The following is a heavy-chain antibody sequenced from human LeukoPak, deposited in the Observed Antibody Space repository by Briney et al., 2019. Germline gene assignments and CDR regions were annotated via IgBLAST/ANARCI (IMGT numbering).Heavy chain of an antibody. CDR3: AKVRAQWLVLLQYYFDY. CDR1: GFTFSSYV. Sequence: QPGGSLRLSCAASGFTFSSYVMSWVRQAPGKGLEWVSAISGSGGSTYYADSVKGRFTISRDNSKNTLYLQMNSLRAEDTAVYYCAKVRAQWLVLLQYYFDYWGQGTLVTVSS. CDR2: ISGSGGST. V-gene: IGHV3-23*01. D-gene: IGHD6-19*01. J-gene: IGHJ4*02.